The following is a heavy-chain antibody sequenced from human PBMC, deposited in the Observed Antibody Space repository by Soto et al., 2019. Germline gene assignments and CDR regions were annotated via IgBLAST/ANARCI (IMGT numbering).Heavy chain of an antibody. CDR1: GFTFSSYS. J-gene: IGHJ4*02. V-gene: IGHV3-48*02. D-gene: IGHD3-22*01. CDR3: ARDMYYDSSGYYYGINFFNY. CDR2: ISSSSSTI. Sequence: GGSLRLSCAASGFTFSSYSMNWVRQAPGKGLEWVSYISSSSSTIYYADSVKGRFTISRDNAKNSLYLQMNSLRDEDTAVYYCARDMYYDSSGYYYGINFFNYWGQGTLVTVSS.